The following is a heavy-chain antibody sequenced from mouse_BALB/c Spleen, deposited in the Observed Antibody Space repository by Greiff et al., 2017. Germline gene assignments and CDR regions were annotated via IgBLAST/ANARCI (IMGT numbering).Heavy chain of an antibody. V-gene: IGHV1-87*01. J-gene: IGHJ1*01. D-gene: IGHD2-1*01. CDR3: ARRGIYGNYGYWYFDV. Sequence: QVHVKQSGAELARPGASVKLSCKASGYTFTSYWMQWVKQRPGQGLEWIGAIYPGDGDTRYTQKFKGKATLTADKSSSTAYMQLSSLASEDSAVYYCARRGIYGNYGYWYFDVWGAGTTVTVSS. CDR2: IYPGDGDT. CDR1: GYTFTSYW.